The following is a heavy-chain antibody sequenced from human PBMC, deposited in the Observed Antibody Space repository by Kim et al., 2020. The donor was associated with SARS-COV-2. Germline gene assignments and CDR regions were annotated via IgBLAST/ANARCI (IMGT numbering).Heavy chain of an antibody. CDR3: SFQYSGLYFDWFFDF. D-gene: IGHD3-9*01. CDR1: GYTFSSYA. V-gene: IGHV1-3*04. J-gene: IGHJ4*02. CDR2: INTGNGNT. Sequence: ASVKVSCKASGYTFSSYALHWLRQAPGESLEWMGWINTGNGNTKFSQKFQGRATITRDTSATTAYMHLSSLTSEDTAIYFCSFQYSGLYFDWFFDFWSQGTLVTVST.